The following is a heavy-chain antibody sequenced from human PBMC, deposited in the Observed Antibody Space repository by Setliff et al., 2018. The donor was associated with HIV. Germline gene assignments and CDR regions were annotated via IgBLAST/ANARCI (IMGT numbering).Heavy chain of an antibody. CDR2: TDPHTGGP. CDR3: ARDANYGSSGYDREYFDY. CDR1: GYTFTGHY. Sequence: ASVKVSCKASGYTFTGHYMHWVRQAPGQGLQWMGWTDPHTGGPQYSQKFLGRVTMTRDTSISTVYMELTSLRSDDTAIYYCARDANYGSSGYDREYFDYWG. J-gene: IGHJ4*01. D-gene: IGHD5-12*01. V-gene: IGHV1-2*02.